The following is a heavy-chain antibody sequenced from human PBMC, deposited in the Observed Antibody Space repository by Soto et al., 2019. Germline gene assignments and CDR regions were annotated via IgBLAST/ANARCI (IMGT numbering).Heavy chain of an antibody. D-gene: IGHD2-15*01. CDR2: INHSGST. J-gene: IGHJ5*02. CDR3: ARARRDCSGGSCYRGWFDP. V-gene: IGHV4-34*01. Sequence: VSLTGEVYGGPSRGSYVNCIRQPPRKGLEWIGEINHSGSTNYNPSLESRVTISVDTSKNQFSLKLSSVTAADTAVYYCARARRDCSGGSCYRGWFDPWGQGPLV. CDR1: GGPSRGSY.